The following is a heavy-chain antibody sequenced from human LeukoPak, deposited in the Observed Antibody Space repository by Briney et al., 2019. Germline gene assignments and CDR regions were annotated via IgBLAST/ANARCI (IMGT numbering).Heavy chain of an antibody. CDR3: ARDDVGYFDY. J-gene: IGHJ4*02. CDR2: ISTTSTI. CDR1: GFTFSSYT. D-gene: IGHD1-26*01. Sequence: GGSLRLXCAASGFTFSSYTMNWVRQAPGKGLEWVSYISTTSTIYYADSVKGRFTISRDNAKKSLYLQMNSLRAEDTAVYYCARDDVGYFDYWGQGTLVTVSS. V-gene: IGHV3-48*01.